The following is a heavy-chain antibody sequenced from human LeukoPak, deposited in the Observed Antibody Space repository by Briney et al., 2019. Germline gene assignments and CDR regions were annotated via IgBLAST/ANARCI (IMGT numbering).Heavy chain of an antibody. J-gene: IGHJ4*02. V-gene: IGHV3-30-3*01. CDR3: AREIHLAAVAGRPDY. CDR1: GFTFSSYA. Sequence: GGSLRLSCAASGFTFSSYAMHWVRQAPGKGLEWVGIISFDGSNRFYADSVKGRFTVSRDNSRNTLYLQMNSLRTEDTAVYYCAREIHLAAVAGRPDYWGQGTLVTVSS. CDR2: ISFDGSNR. D-gene: IGHD6-19*01.